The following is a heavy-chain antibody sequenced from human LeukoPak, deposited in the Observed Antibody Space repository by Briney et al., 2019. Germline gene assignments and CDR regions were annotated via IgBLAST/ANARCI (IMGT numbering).Heavy chain of an antibody. D-gene: IGHD1-26*01. CDR1: GFTFSSYS. J-gene: IGHJ4*02. V-gene: IGHV3-21*01. CDR3: ASGRYSGSYNHQFDY. CDR2: ISSSSSYI. Sequence: GGSLRLSCAASGFTFSSYSMTWVRQAPGKGLEWVSSISSSSSYIYYADSVKGRFTISRDDAKNSLYLQMNSLRAEDTAVYYCASGRYSGSYNHQFDYWGQGTLVTVSS.